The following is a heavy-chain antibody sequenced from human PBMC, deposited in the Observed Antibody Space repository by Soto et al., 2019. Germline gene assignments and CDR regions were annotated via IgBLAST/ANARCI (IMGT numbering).Heavy chain of an antibody. V-gene: IGHV1-3*01. CDR1: GYTFTSYA. D-gene: IGHD2-15*01. CDR3: ARDLVVGVYCSGGSFLLQYSSNGMLF. Sequence: ASVKVSCKASGYTFTSYAMHWVRQAPGQRLEWMGWINAGNGNTKYSQKFQGRVTITRDTSASTAYMELSRLRSDDTAVYYCARDLVVGVYCSGGSFLLQYSSNGMLFWCRGTTVTVS. J-gene: IGHJ6*02. CDR2: INAGNGNT.